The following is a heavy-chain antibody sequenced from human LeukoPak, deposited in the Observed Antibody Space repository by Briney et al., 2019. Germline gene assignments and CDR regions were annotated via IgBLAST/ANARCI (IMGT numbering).Heavy chain of an antibody. J-gene: IGHJ4*02. CDR3: AMGYSSSSSFDY. CDR1: GGTFSSYA. D-gene: IGHD6-6*01. V-gene: IGHV1-69*17. CDR2: VIPMFDVR. Sequence: ASVKVSCKASGGTFSSYALGWMRQAPGQGLEWMGRVIPMFDVRDYAEKFQGRITLTADTSTGTAYMELSSLTSDDTAVYYCAMGYSSSSSFDYWGQGTLVTVSS.